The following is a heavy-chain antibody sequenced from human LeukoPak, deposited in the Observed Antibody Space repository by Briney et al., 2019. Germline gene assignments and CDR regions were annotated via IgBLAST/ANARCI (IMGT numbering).Heavy chain of an antibody. V-gene: IGHV4-59*01. D-gene: IGHD4-11*01. J-gene: IGHJ6*02. CDR1: GGSISSYY. CDR3: ARGTDYSNYYYYGIDV. CDR2: IYYSGST. Sequence: SETLSLTCTVSGGSISSYYWSWIRQPPGKGLEWIGYIYYSGSTNYNPSLKSRVTITVDTSKNQFSLKLSSVTAADTVVYYCARGTDYSNYYYYGIDVWGQGTTVTVSS.